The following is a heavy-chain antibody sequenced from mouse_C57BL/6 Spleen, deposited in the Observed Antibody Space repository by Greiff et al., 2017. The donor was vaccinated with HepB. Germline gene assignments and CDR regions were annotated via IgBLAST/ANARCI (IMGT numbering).Heavy chain of an antibody. D-gene: IGHD2-4*01. J-gene: IGHJ2*01. CDR1: GYAFSSSW. CDR2: IYPGDGDT. CDR3: ARNYDYDYFDY. V-gene: IGHV1-82*01. Sequence: VKVVESGPELVKPGASVKISCKASGYAFSSSWMNWVKQRPGKGLEWIGRIYPGDGDTNYNGKFKGKATLTADKSSSTAYMQLSSLTSEDSAVYFCARNYDYDYFDYWGQGTTLTVSS.